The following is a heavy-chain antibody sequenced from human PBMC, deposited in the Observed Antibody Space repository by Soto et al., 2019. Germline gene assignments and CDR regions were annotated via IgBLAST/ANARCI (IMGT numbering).Heavy chain of an antibody. J-gene: IGHJ4*02. CDR2: ISYDGANK. D-gene: IGHD3-22*01. CDR1: GFTFSSYA. V-gene: IGHV3-30-3*01. CDR3: ARDGLLGYFDY. Sequence: QMQLVESGGGVVQPGRSLRLSCAASGFTFSSYAMHWVRQAPGKGLEWVAVISYDGANKYNADSVKGRFTISRDNSKNTLYLQMNSLRAEDTAVHYCARDGLLGYFDYWGQGTLVTVSS.